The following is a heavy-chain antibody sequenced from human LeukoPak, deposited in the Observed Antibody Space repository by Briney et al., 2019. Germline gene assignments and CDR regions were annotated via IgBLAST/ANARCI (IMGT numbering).Heavy chain of an antibody. CDR2: IKQDGSEK. V-gene: IGHV3-7*01. J-gene: IGHJ4*02. CDR1: GFTFSSYW. Sequence: PGGSLRLSCAASGFTFSSYWMSWVRQAPGKGLEWVANIKQDGSEKYYVDSVKGRFTISRDNAKNSLYLQMNSLRAEDTAVYYCARDKWLQLWSKEALFDYWGQGTLVTVSS. D-gene: IGHD5-18*01. CDR3: ARDKWLQLWSKEALFDY.